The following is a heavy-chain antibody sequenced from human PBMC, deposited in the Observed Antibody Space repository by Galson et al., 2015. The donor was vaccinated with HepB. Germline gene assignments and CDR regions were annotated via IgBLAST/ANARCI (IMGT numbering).Heavy chain of an antibody. CDR1: GFTFSSYS. Sequence: SLRLSCAASGFTFSSYSMNWVRQAPGKGLEWVSYISSSSSTIYYADSVKGRFTISRDNALFLQMNSLRSEDTAVYYCASSYDILSLDYWGQGTLVTVSS. D-gene: IGHD3-9*01. CDR3: ASSYDILSLDY. V-gene: IGHV3-48*01. J-gene: IGHJ4*02. CDR2: ISSSSSTI.